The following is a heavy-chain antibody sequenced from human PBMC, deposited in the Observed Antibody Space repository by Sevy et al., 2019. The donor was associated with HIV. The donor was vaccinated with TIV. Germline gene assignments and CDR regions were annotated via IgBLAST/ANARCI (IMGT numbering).Heavy chain of an antibody. CDR3: AKDMGFTGTFPLDY. CDR1: GFTFDDYP. J-gene: IGHJ4*02. Sequence: GGSLRLSCAASGFTFDDYPMHWVRQAPGKRPEWVSLITWDGDSTFYADSVKGRFTISRDNSKNSLYLQMNSLRPEDTALYYCAKDMGFTGTFPLDYWGQGTLVTVSS. V-gene: IGHV3-43D*04. CDR2: ITWDGDST. D-gene: IGHD1-1*01.